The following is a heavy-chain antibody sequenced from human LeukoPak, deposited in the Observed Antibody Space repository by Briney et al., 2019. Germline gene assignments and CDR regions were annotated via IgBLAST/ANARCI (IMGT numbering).Heavy chain of an antibody. Sequence: GESLKISCQGSGYNFPNYWIGWVRQLPGKGLEWMAIIYPGDSNTRYSPSFQGQISISADKSISTTYLQWTSLKASDTAMYYCARPSQLVLDTSMGLFDYWGQGTLVTVTS. D-gene: IGHD3-22*01. CDR2: IYPGDSNT. V-gene: IGHV5-51*01. J-gene: IGHJ4*02. CDR3: ARPSQLVLDTSMGLFDY. CDR1: GYNFPNYW.